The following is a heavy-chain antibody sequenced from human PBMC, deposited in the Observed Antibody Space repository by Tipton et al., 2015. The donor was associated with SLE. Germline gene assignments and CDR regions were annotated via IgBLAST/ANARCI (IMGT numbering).Heavy chain of an antibody. J-gene: IGHJ4*02. V-gene: IGHV3-23*03. Sequence: LRLSCAASGFTFSSYAMSWVRQAPGKGLEWVSVLYSGGSTYYADSVKGRFTISRDNSKNTLYLQMNSLRAEDTAVYYCVKRKGYYFDYWGQGTLVTVSS. CDR2: LYSGGST. CDR1: GFTFSSYA. CDR3: VKRKGYYFDY. D-gene: IGHD3-22*01.